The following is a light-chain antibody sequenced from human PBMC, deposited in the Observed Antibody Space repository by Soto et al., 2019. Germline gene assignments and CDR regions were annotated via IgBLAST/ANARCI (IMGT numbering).Light chain of an antibody. CDR3: AAWDDSLNGPYV. CDR2: SNN. J-gene: IGLJ1*01. V-gene: IGLV1-44*01. CDR1: SSNIGSNT. Sequence: QSALTQPPSASGTPGQRATISCSGSSSNIGSNTVNWYQQLPGTAPKLLIYSNNQRPSGVPDRFSGSKSGTSASLAISGLQSEDEADYYCAAWDDSLNGPYVFGTGTKVTVL.